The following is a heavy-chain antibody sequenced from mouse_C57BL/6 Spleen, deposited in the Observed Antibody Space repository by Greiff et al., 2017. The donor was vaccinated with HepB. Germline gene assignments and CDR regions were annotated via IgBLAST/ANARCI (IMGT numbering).Heavy chain of an antibody. CDR3: TRAFYYGSSYHFDY. CDR2: ISSGGDYI. D-gene: IGHD1-1*01. V-gene: IGHV5-9-1*02. Sequence: EVQGVESGEGLVKPGGSLKLSCAASGFTFSSYAMSWVRQTPEKRLEWVAYISSGGDYIYYADTVKGRFTISRDNARNTLYLQMSSLKSEDTAMYYCTRAFYYGSSYHFDYWGQGTTLTVSS. J-gene: IGHJ2*01. CDR1: GFTFSSYA.